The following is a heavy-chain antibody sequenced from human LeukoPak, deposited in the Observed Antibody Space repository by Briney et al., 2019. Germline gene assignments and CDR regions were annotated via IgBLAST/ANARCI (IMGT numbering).Heavy chain of an antibody. CDR1: GYTFTNYR. V-gene: IGHV1-18*01. Sequence: GSVKVSCKASGYTFTNYRITWVRQAPGQGLEWMGWISVYNGNTNYAQKLQGRVTMTTDTSTSTAYMEVRSLRSDDTAVYYCARGSDMDVWGKGTTVTVSS. J-gene: IGHJ6*03. CDR2: ISVYNGNT. CDR3: ARGSDMDV.